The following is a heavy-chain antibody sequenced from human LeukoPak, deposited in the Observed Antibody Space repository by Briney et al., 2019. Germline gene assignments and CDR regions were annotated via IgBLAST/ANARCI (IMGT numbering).Heavy chain of an antibody. CDR3: ARDWGQDYYDSSAAFDY. CDR1: GGSISSSSYY. CDR2: IYYSGST. J-gene: IGHJ4*02. D-gene: IGHD3-22*01. Sequence: SETLSLTCTVSGGSISSSSYYWGWIRQPPGKGLEWIGSIYYSGSTYYNPSLKSRVTISVDTSKNQFSLKLSSVTAADTAVYYCARDWGQDYYDSSAAFDYWGQGALVTVSS. V-gene: IGHV4-39*07.